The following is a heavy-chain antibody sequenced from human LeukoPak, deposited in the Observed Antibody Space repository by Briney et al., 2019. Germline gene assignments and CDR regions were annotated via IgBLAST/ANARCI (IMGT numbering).Heavy chain of an antibody. CDR1: GGSISSSSYC. J-gene: IGHJ4*02. Sequence: SETLSLTCTVSGGSISSSSYCWGWIRQPPGKGLEWIGSIYYSGSTYYNPSLKSRVTISVDTSKNQFSLKLSSVTAADTAVYYSARDPIWFGELLLDYWGQGALVTVSS. CDR3: ARDPIWFGELLLDY. D-gene: IGHD3-10*01. CDR2: IYYSGST. V-gene: IGHV4-39*07.